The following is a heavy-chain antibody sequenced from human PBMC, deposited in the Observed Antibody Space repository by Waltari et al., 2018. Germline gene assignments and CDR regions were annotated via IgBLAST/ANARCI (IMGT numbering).Heavy chain of an antibody. J-gene: IGHJ6*03. Sequence: QEQLVESGGGVVPPGQSLTLSCAASGFTFKTYSLHWVRPAPGRGLPWVAVISSNGKTKYYADAVKGRFTISRDNSRNILHLQMNSLRPEDTAVYFCARVWRDFFYYSMDVWGQGTTVTVSS. CDR3: ARVWRDFFYYSMDV. V-gene: IGHV3-30*16. CDR1: GFTFKTYS. CDR2: ISSNGKTK.